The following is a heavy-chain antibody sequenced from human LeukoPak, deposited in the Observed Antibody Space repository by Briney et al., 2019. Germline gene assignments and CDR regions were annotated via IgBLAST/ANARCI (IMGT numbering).Heavy chain of an antibody. D-gene: IGHD3-9*01. CDR1: GGSFSGYY. CDR3: ARGLRSDTYYDILTGASPSFYYFDY. Sequence: SETLSLTCAVYGGSFSGYYWSWIRQPPGKGLEWIGEINHSGSTNYNPSLKSRVTISVDTSKNQFSLKLSSVTAADMAVYYCARGLRSDTYYDILTGASPSFYYFDYWGQGTLVTVSS. V-gene: IGHV4-34*01. J-gene: IGHJ4*02. CDR2: INHSGST.